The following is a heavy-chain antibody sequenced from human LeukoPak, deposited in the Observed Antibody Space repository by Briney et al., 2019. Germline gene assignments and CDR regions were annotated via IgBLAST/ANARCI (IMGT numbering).Heavy chain of an antibody. J-gene: IGHJ3*01. CDR1: GYTFTGYY. V-gene: IGHV1-2*02. Sequence: ASVKVSCKASGYTFTGYYMHWVRQAPGQGLEWMGWINPNSGGTNYAQKFQGRVTMIRDTSISTAYMELSRLRFDDTAVYYCARDRAYSSGRDDTFDLWGQGTMVIVSS. D-gene: IGHD3-22*01. CDR3: ARDRAYSSGRDDTFDL. CDR2: INPNSGGT.